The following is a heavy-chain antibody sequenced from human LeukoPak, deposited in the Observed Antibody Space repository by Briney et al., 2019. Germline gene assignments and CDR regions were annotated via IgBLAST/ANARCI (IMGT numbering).Heavy chain of an antibody. CDR2: IYYSGST. CDR3: ARDRGNYPDY. J-gene: IGHJ4*02. V-gene: IGHV4-59*11. Sequence: PSETPSLTCTVSGGSISSHYWSWIRQPPGKGLEWIGYIYYSGSTNYNPSLKSRVTISVDTSKNQFSLKLSSVTAADTAVYYCARDRGNYPDYWGQGTLVTVSS. CDR1: GGSISSHY.